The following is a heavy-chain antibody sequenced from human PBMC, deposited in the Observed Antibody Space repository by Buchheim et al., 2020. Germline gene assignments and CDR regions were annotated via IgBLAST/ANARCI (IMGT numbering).Heavy chain of an antibody. Sequence: EMQVVESGGGLVQPGRSLRLSCTVSGFRFGDYTMSWARQAPGRGLEWVGFIRMKTNGGTTEYAASVKGRFTISRDDSTSIAYLQMNSLKTEDTAVYYCTRHADLTGWPFDIWGQGAL. J-gene: IGHJ4*02. CDR3: TRHADLTGWPFDI. D-gene: IGHD3-9*01. CDR2: IRMKTNGGTT. V-gene: IGHV3-49*04. CDR1: GFRFGDYT.